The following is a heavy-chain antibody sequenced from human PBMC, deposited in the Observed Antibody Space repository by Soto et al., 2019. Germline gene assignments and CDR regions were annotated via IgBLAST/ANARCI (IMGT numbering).Heavy chain of an antibody. V-gene: IGHV2-5*02. Sequence: QITLKESGPALVKPTQTLTLTCTFSGFSLSTNAMGVGWIRQPPGKALEWLAVIYWDDDKRYSPSLKSRLTITKDPSKNPVVLILTNLDPVDTATYYCAPTSAKPTFYFWGQGTLVTVSS. CDR3: APTSAKPTFYF. CDR2: IYWDDDK. CDR1: GFSLSTNAMG. J-gene: IGHJ4*02.